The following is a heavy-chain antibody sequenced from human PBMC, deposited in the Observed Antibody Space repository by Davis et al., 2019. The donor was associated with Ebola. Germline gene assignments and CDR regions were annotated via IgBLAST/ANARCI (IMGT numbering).Heavy chain of an antibody. D-gene: IGHD4/OR15-4a*01. V-gene: IGHV3-21*04. CDR2: ISSSSNYI. CDR1: GFTFSSNS. J-gene: IGHJ4*02. Sequence: GESLKISCAASGFTFSSNSMNWVRQAPGKGPEWVSFISSSSNYIYYADSVKGRFTVSRDNAKNSLYLQMNSLRVEDTAVYYCAPMTMVNDYWGKGTLVTVSS. CDR3: APMTMVNDY.